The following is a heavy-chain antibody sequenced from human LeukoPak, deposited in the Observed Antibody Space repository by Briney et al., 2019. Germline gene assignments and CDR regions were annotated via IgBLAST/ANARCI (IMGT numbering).Heavy chain of an antibody. Sequence: SETLSLTCTVSGGSISSYYWSWIRQPAGKGLEWIGRIYTSGSTNYNPSLKSRVTMSVDTSKNQFSLKLSSVTAADTAVYYCAGQSVTFGGVIAPLDYWGQGTLVTVSS. CDR3: AGQSVTFGGVIAPLDY. J-gene: IGHJ4*02. CDR2: IYTSGST. D-gene: IGHD3-16*02. V-gene: IGHV4-4*07. CDR1: GGSISSYY.